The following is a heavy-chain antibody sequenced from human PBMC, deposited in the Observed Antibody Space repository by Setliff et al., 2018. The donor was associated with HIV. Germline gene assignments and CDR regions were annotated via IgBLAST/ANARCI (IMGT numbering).Heavy chain of an antibody. V-gene: IGHV4-38-2*02. J-gene: IGHJ4*02. CDR1: GYSISSGYH. CDR3: ARERQWLERDYFDY. Sequence: PSETLSLTCAVSGYSISSGYHWGWIRQPPGKGLEWIGSIYHSGSTYYNPSLKSRVTISVDTSKNQFSLKLSSVTAADTAVYYCARERQWLERDYFDYWGQGTLVTVSS. D-gene: IGHD6-19*01. CDR2: IYHSGST.